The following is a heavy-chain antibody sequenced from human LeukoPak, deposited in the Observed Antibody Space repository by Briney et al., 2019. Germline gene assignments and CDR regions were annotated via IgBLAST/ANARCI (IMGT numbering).Heavy chain of an antibody. J-gene: IGHJ4*02. CDR3: AVSYDYVWGSYRPGPFDY. V-gene: IGHV6-1*01. CDR2: TYYRSKWYN. D-gene: IGHD3-16*02. Sequence: SQTLSLTCAISGDSVSSNSAAWNWIRQSPSRGLEWLGRTYYRSKWYNDYAVSVKSRITINPDTSKNQFSLQLNSATPEDTAVYYCAVSYDYVWGSYRPGPFDYWGQGTLVTVSS. CDR1: GDSVSSNSAA.